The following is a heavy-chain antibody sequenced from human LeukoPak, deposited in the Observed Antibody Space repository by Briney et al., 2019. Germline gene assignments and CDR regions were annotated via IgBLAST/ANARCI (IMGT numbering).Heavy chain of an antibody. CDR2: IWYDGSNK. CDR3: ARDPEGFGATYFDY. J-gene: IGHJ4*02. CDR1: GFTFSSYG. V-gene: IGHV3-33*01. D-gene: IGHD3-16*01. Sequence: GGSLRLSCAASGFTFSSYGMHWVRQAPGKGLEWVAVIWYDGSNKYYADSVKGRFTISRDNAKNSFYLQMNSLRAEDTAVFYCARDPEGFGATYFDYWGQGTLVTVSS.